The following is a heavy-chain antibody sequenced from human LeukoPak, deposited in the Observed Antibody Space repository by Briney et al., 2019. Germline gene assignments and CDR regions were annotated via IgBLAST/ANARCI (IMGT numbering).Heavy chain of an antibody. J-gene: IGHJ4*02. CDR1: GGSISNYY. V-gene: IGHV4-4*08. Sequence: SETLSLTCSVSGGSISNYYWSWIRQSPGKGPEWIGYIYNSGSTNYNPSLKSRVTISVDTSKNQFSLKLSSVTAADTAVYYCARWIQLWAGDYWGQGTLVTVSS. D-gene: IGHD5-18*01. CDR2: IYNSGST. CDR3: ARWIQLWAGDY.